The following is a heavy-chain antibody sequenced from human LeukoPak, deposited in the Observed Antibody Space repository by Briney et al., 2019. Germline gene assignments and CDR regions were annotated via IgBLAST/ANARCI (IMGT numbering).Heavy chain of an antibody. CDR3: ARDGDVGATRKYFDY. CDR1: GYTFTGYY. D-gene: IGHD1-26*01. V-gene: IGHV1-2*02. Sequence: GASVKVSCKASGYTFTGYYMHWVRQAPGQGLEWMGWINPNSCGTNYAQKFQGRVTMTRDTSISTAYMELSRLRSDDTAVYYCARDGDVGATRKYFDYWGQGTLVTVSS. CDR2: INPNSCGT. J-gene: IGHJ4*02.